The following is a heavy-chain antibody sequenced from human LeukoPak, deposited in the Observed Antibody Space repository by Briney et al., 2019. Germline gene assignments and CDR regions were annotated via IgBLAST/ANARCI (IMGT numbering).Heavy chain of an antibody. J-gene: IGHJ4*02. D-gene: IGHD2-15*01. CDR1: GGSISSGGYY. CDR3: ARGSRVCSGGSCYYFDY. Sequence: SQTLSLTCTVSGGSISSGGYYWSWIRQHPGKGLEWIGYTYYSGSTYYNPSLKSRVTISVDTSKNQFSLKLGSVTAADTAVYYCARGSRVCSGGSCYYFDYWGQGTLVTVSS. CDR2: TYYSGST. V-gene: IGHV4-31*03.